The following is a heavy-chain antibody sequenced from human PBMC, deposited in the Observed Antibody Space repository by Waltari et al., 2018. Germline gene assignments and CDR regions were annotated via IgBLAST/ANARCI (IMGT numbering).Heavy chain of an antibody. CDR3: AGGGYCSGGSCYSIDY. J-gene: IGHJ4*02. D-gene: IGHD2-15*01. CDR1: GYSISSGYY. CDR2: IYNSGST. Sequence: QVQLQESGPGLVKPSETLSLTCAVSGYSISSGYYWGWIRQPPGKGLEWIGSIYNSGSTYYNPSLKSRVTISVDTSKNQFSLKLSSVTAADTAVYYCAGGGYCSGGSCYSIDYWGQGTLVTVSS. V-gene: IGHV4-38-2*01.